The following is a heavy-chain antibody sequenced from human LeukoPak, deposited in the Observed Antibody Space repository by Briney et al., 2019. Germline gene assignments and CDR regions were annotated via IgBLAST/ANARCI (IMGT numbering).Heavy chain of an antibody. V-gene: IGHV3-30-3*01. Sequence: GRSLRLSCAASGFTFSSYAMHCVRQAPGKGLEWVAVISYDGSNKYYADSVKGRFTISRDNSKNTLYLQMNSLRAEDTAVYYCARDSAMMAVYWGQGTLVTVSS. CDR1: GFTFSSYA. CDR2: ISYDGSNK. J-gene: IGHJ4*02. D-gene: IGHD3-22*01. CDR3: ARDSAMMAVY.